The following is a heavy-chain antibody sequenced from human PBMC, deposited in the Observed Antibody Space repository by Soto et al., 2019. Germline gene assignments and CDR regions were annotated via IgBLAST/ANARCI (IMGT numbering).Heavy chain of an antibody. CDR2: ISGSGGST. V-gene: IGHV3-23*01. D-gene: IGHD6-13*01. CDR1: GFTFSSYA. Sequence: EVQLLESGGGLVQPGGPLRLSCAASGFTFSSYAMSWVRQAPGKGLEWVSAISGSGGSTYYADSVKGRFTISRDNSKNTLYLQMNSLRAEDTAVYYCAKDQSGQLEHNWFDPWGQGTLVTVSS. CDR3: AKDQSGQLEHNWFDP. J-gene: IGHJ5*02.